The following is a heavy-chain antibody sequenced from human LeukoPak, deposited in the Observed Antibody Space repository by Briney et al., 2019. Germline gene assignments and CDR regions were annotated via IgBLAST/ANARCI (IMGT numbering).Heavy chain of an antibody. CDR1: GGTFSSYG. D-gene: IGHD6-13*01. J-gene: IGHJ2*01. Sequence: ASVKVSCKASGGTFSSYGISWVRQAPGQGLEWMGWIGAYNGNTNYAQKLQGRVTMTTDTSTSTAYMELRSLRSDDTAVYYCAREAGTDWYFDLWGRGTLVTVSS. CDR2: IGAYNGNT. CDR3: AREAGTDWYFDL. V-gene: IGHV1-18*01.